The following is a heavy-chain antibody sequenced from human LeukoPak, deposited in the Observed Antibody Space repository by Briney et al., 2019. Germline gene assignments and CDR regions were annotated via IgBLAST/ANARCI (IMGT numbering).Heavy chain of an antibody. CDR2: VYYSGST. D-gene: IGHD1-1*01. CDR3: ARDSTTMDARWFDP. V-gene: IGHV4-59*01. CDR1: GGSLSGFY. J-gene: IGHJ5*02. Sequence: PSETLSLTCTVSGGSLSGFYWSWIRQPPGKGLEWIGYVYYSGSTTYNPSLKSRVTISVDTSRNQFSLILGSVTAADTAVYYWARDSTTMDARWFDPWGQGTLVTVSS.